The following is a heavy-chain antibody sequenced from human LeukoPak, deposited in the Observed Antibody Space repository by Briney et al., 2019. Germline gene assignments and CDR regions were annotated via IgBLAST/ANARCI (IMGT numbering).Heavy chain of an antibody. CDR1: GGTFSSYD. J-gene: IGHJ1*01. CDR2: INPIFGTA. CDR3: ASPIIAAAGTGYFQH. Sequence: SVKVSCQASGGTFSSYDISWVRQAPRQGLEWMGGINPIFGTANYAQKFQGRVTITTEESTTTAYMELSSLRSEGTAVYYCASPIIAAAGTGYFQHWGQGTLVTVSS. D-gene: IGHD6-13*01. V-gene: IGHV1-69*05.